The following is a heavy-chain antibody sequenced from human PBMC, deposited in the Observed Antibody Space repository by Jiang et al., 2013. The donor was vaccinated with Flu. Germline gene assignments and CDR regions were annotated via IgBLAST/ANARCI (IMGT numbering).Heavy chain of an antibody. J-gene: IGHJ4*02. Sequence: QLVESGGDLVQPGGSLGLSCAASGFTFSSYWMTWVRQAPGKGLEWVATIKVDGSEKYYVDSVKGRYTISRDNAKNSLYLQMNSLRADDTALYYCARGFPDYIWGNPPDYWGQGTLVTVSS. CDR3: ARGFPDYIWGNPPDY. D-gene: IGHD3-16*01. V-gene: IGHV3-7*01. CDR1: GFTFSSYW. CDR2: IKVDGSEK.